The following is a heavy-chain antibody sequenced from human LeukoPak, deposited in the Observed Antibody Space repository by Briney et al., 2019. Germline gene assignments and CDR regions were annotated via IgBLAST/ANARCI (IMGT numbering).Heavy chain of an antibody. CDR3: ARGNSYGFFAYAY. Sequence: SETLSLTCAVYGGSFSGYYWSWIRRPPGKGLEWIGEINHSGSTNYNPSLKSRVTISVDTSKNQFSLKLSSVTAADTAVYYCARGNSYGFFAYAYWGQGTLVTVSS. CDR2: INHSGST. CDR1: GGSFSGYY. D-gene: IGHD5-18*01. J-gene: IGHJ4*02. V-gene: IGHV4-34*01.